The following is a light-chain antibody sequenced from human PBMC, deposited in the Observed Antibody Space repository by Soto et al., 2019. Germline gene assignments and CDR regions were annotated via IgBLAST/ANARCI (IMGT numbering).Light chain of an antibody. J-gene: IGLJ3*02. CDR3: QSFDANTRV. Sequence: NFMLTQPHSVSESPGKTVTISCTRSSGSFAGSYVQWYQQRPGSAPTTVIFEDSQRPSGVPDRFSGSIDSSSKSAFLTISGLMTEDEADYYCQSFDANTRVFGGGTQLTVL. V-gene: IGLV6-57*04. CDR1: SGSFAGSY. CDR2: EDS.